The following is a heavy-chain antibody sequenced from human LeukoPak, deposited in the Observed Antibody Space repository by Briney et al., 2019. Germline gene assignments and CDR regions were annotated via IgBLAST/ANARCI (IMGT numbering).Heavy chain of an antibody. V-gene: IGHV3-30-3*01. D-gene: IGHD1-26*01. CDR1: GFTFSSYA. J-gene: IGHJ4*02. Sequence: PGRSLRLSCAASGFTFSSYAMHWVRQAPGKGLEWVAAISYDGSNKYYADSVKGRFTISRDNSKNTLYLQMNSLRAEDTAVYYCARDHVGAIDYWGQGTLVTVSS. CDR2: ISYDGSNK. CDR3: ARDHVGAIDY.